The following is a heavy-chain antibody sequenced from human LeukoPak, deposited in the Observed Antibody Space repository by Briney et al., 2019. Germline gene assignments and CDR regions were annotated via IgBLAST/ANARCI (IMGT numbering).Heavy chain of an antibody. D-gene: IGHD5-18*01. J-gene: IGHJ4*02. V-gene: IGHV3-30-3*01. CDR1: GFSFSSYA. CDR3: ARESGALRGYSFGL. Sequence: GGSLRLPCAASGFSFSSYAMHWVRQAAGKGLEWVAITTSDESNKHYADSVKGRFTISRDNSKNTLYLQMNSLRAEDTALYYCARESGALRGYSFGLWGQGTLVTVSS. CDR2: TTSDESNK.